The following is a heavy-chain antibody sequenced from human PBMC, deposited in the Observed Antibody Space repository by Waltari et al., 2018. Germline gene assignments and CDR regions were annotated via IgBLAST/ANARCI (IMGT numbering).Heavy chain of an antibody. CDR2: VNPNSGGT. V-gene: IGHV1-2*02. J-gene: IGHJ5*02. CDR1: GYTFTGYY. Sequence: QVQLVQSGAEVKKPGASVKVSCKASGYTFTGYYMHWGRQAPGQGLEWMGWVNPNSGGTNYAQKFQGRVTMTRDTSISTAYMELSKLVSDDTAGYYLAIRGSVWFDPWGQGTLVTVSA. CDR3: AIRGSVWFDP. D-gene: IGHD2-2*02.